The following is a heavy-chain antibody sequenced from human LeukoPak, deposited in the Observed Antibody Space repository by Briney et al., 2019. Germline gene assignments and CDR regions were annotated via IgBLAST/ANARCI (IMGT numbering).Heavy chain of an antibody. V-gene: IGHV3-23*01. D-gene: IGHD3-3*01. CDR1: GFTFSSYA. CDR3: AKATYYDFWSGYYTGY. Sequence: TGGSLRLSCAASGFTFSSYAMSGVRQAPGKGLEWVSAISGSGGSTYYADSVKGRFTISRDNSKNTLYLQMNSLRAEDTAVYYCAKATYYDFWSGYYTGYWGQGTLVTVSS. J-gene: IGHJ4*02. CDR2: ISGSGGST.